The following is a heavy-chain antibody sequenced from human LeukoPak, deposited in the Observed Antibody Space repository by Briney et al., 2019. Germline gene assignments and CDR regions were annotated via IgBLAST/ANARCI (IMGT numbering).Heavy chain of an antibody. CDR1: GGSFSGYY. J-gene: IGHJ6*02. CDR2: INHSGST. D-gene: IGHD5-18*01. V-gene: IGHV4-34*01. CDR3: ARARIQLWPPHYYYYYGMDV. Sequence: SETLSLTCAVYGGSFSGYYWSWIRQPPGKGLEWIGEINHSGSTNYNPSLKSRVTISVDTSKNQFSLKLSSVTAADTAVYYCARARIQLWPPHYYYYYGMDVWGQGTTVTVSS.